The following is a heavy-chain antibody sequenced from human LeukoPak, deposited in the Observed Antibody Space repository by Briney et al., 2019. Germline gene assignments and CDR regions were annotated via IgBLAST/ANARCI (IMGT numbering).Heavy chain of an antibody. CDR2: IIPIFGTA. V-gene: IGHV1-69*05. CDR3: AINPSTYYDYWSGYPNWFDP. D-gene: IGHD3-3*01. J-gene: IGHJ5*02. CDR1: GGTFSSYA. Sequence: GASVKVSCKASGGTFSSYAMSWVRQAPGQGLEWMGRIIPIFGTATYAQKFQGRDTITTDESTSTAYLALSSLTSEDTAVYYCAINPSTYYDYWSGYPNWFDPWGQGPLVTVSS.